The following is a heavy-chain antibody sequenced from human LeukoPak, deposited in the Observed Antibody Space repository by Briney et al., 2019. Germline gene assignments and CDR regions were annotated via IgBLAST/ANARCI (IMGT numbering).Heavy chain of an antibody. Sequence: PSETLSLTCAVYGGSFSGYYWGWIRQPPGKGLEWIGSIYHSGSTYYNPSLKSRVTISVDTSKNQFSLKLSSVTAADTAVYYCARVPYYDSSGYLGRYGGYYMDVWGKGTTVTVSS. CDR2: IYHSGST. CDR1: GGSFSGYY. V-gene: IGHV4-38-2*01. CDR3: ARVPYYDSSGYLGRYGGYYMDV. J-gene: IGHJ6*03. D-gene: IGHD3-22*01.